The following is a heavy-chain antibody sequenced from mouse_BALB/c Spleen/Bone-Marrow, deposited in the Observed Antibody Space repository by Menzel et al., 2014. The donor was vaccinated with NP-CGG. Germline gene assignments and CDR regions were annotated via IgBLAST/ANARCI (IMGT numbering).Heavy chain of an antibody. V-gene: IGHV3-2*02. J-gene: IGHJ3*01. Sequence: EVKLVESGPGLVKPSQSLSLTCTVTGYSITSDYAWNWIRQFPGNKLGWMGYISYGGSTSYNPSLKSRISITRDTSKNQFFLQLNSVTTEDTATYYCGRQFAFWGQGTLVTVSA. CDR3: GRQFAF. CDR2: ISYGGST. CDR1: GYSITSDYA.